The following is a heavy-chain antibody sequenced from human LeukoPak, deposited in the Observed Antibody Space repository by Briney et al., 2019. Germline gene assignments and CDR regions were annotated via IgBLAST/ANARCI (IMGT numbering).Heavy chain of an antibody. D-gene: IGHD3-9*01. CDR1: GFTFSSYS. J-gene: IGHJ5*02. Sequence: PGGSLRLSCAASGFTFSSYSMNWVRQAPGKGLEWVSSISSSSSYIYYADSVKGRFTISRDNAKNSLYLQMNSLRAEDTAVYYCARDQDFDWLLSTRGWFDPWGQGTLVTVSS. CDR2: ISSSSSYI. CDR3: ARDQDFDWLLSTRGWFDP. V-gene: IGHV3-21*01.